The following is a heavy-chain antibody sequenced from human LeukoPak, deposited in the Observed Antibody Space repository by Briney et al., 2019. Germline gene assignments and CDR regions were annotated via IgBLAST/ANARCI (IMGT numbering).Heavy chain of an antibody. J-gene: IGHJ4*02. Sequence: GGSLRLSCAASGFTFSSYTMNWVRQALGQGLEWVSTISDPHSGSETHYADSVKGRFTISRDDSQNTLYLQMDRLRAEDTAVYYCTTRLPNHFDYWGQGTQVTVSS. CDR3: TTRLPNHFDY. V-gene: IGHV3-23*01. CDR2: ISDPHSGSET. D-gene: IGHD4-11*01. CDR1: GFTFSSYT.